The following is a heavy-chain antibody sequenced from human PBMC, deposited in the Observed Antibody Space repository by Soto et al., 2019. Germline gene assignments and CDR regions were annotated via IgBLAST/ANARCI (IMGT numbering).Heavy chain of an antibody. J-gene: IGHJ6*02. D-gene: IGHD6-13*01. V-gene: IGHV4-31*03. CDR1: GGSISSGGYY. CDR2: IYYSGST. CDR3: ARDRVAAPPYYYYGMDV. Sequence: QVQLQESGPGLVKPSQTLSLTCTVSGGSISSGGYYWSWIRQHPGKGLEWIGYIYYSGSTYYNPSLKSRVTISVDTSKNQFSLKLSSVTAADTAVYYCARDRVAAPPYYYYGMDVWGQGTTVTVSS.